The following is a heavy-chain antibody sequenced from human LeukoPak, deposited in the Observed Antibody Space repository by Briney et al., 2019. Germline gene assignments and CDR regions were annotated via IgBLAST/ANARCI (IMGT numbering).Heavy chain of an antibody. CDR1: GGSVSSGSYY. D-gene: IGHD1-26*01. V-gene: IGHV4-61*01. J-gene: IGHJ4*02. CDR2: IYYSGST. Sequence: PSETLSLTCTVSGGSVSSGSYYWSWIRQPPGKGLEWIGYIYYSGSTNYNPSLKGRVTISVDTSKNQFSLKLSSVTAADTAVYYCARGGSSNFDYWGQGTLVTVSS. CDR3: ARGGSSNFDY.